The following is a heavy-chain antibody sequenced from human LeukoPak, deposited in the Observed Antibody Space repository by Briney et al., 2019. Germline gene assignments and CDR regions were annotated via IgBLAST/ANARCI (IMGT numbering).Heavy chain of an antibody. CDR1: GFNFIA. J-gene: IGHJ4*02. Sequence: GGSLRLSCAASGFNFIAMNWVRQAPGKGLEWVSAISGSGGSTYYADSVKGRFTISRDNSKNTLYLQMNSLRAEDTAVYYCAKDHQLRYFDWFTESGFDYWGQGTLVTVSS. CDR3: AKDHQLRYFDWFTESGFDY. CDR2: ISGSGGST. V-gene: IGHV3-23*01. D-gene: IGHD3-9*01.